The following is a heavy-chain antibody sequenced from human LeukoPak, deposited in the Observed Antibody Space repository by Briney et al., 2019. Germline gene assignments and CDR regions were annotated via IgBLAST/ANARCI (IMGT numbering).Heavy chain of an antibody. CDR3: ARDPVYYDSSGYNDASDI. V-gene: IGHV1-2*06. CDR2: INPNSGGT. J-gene: IGHJ3*02. CDR1: GYTFTGYY. Sequence: ASVKVSCKASGYTFTGYYMHWVRQAPGQGLEWMGRINPNSGGTNYAQKFQGRVTMTRDTSISTAHMELSRLRSDDTAVYYCARDPVYYDSSGYNDASDIWGQGTMVTVSS. D-gene: IGHD3-22*01.